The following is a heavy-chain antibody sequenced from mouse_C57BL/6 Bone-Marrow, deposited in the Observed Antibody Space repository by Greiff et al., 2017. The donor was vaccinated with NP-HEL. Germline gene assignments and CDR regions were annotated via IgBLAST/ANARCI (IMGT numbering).Heavy chain of an antibody. J-gene: IGHJ4*01. Sequence: QVQLQQSGAELVRPGASVKLSCKASGYTFTDYYINWVKQRPGQGLEWIARIYPGSGNTYYNEKFKGKATLTAEKSSSTAYMQLSSLTSEDSAVYFCATHGNYGYAMDYWGQGTSVTVSS. V-gene: IGHV1-76*01. CDR2: IYPGSGNT. CDR3: ATHGNYGYAMDY. CDR1: GYTFTDYY. D-gene: IGHD2-1*01.